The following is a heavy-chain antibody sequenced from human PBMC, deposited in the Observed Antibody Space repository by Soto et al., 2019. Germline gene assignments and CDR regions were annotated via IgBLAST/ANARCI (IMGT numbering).Heavy chain of an antibody. D-gene: IGHD4-4*01. Sequence: QVPLVQSGAEVKKPGASVKVSCKASGYTFTDYYMHWVRQAPGQGLEWMGWINPNSGGTNYAQKFQGRVTMTRDTSISTAYMEVSRLRSDDTAVFYCASLTTVNSSYGMDAWGQGTTVTVSS. CDR1: GYTFTDYY. V-gene: IGHV1-2*02. CDR3: ASLTTVNSSYGMDA. J-gene: IGHJ6*02. CDR2: INPNSGGT.